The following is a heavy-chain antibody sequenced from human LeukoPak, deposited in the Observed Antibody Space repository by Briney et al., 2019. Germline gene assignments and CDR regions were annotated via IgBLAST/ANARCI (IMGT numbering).Heavy chain of an antibody. CDR3: ARGGRFGARRSVVVAATGIHGTSYSY. D-gene: IGHD2-15*01. CDR2: INHSGST. J-gene: IGHJ4*02. Sequence: PSETLSLTCALYSGSFSGYYWSWLRQPPGKGLEWSGEINHSGSTNYNPSLKSRVTISVDTSKNQFSLKLSSVTAADTAVYYCARGGRFGARRSVVVAATGIHGTSYSYWGQGTLVTVSS. CDR1: SGSFSGYY. V-gene: IGHV4-34*01.